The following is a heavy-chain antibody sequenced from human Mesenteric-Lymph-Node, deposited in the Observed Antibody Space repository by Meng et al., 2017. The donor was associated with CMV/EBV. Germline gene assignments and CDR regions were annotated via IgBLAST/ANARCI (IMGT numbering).Heavy chain of an antibody. J-gene: IGHJ3*02. CDR2: IKQDGSEK. V-gene: IGHV3-7*01. D-gene: IGHD2/OR15-2a*01. CDR3: ARVLSDAFDI. Sequence: GESLKISCAASGFTVSSNYMSWVRQAPGKGLEWVANIKQDGSEKYYVDSVKGRFTISRDNAKNSLYLQMNSLRAEDTAVYYCARVLSDAFDIWGQGTMVTVSS. CDR1: GFTVSSNY.